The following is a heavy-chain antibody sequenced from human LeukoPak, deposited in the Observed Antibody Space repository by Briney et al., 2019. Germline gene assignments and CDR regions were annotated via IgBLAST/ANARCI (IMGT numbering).Heavy chain of an antibody. CDR1: GGSISSYY. D-gene: IGHD3-10*01. V-gene: IGHV4-59*08. CDR3: ARLMVRGVNNGNWFDP. CDR2: IYYSGST. Sequence: TSETLSLTCTVSGGSISSYYWSWIRQPAGKGLEWIGYIYYSGSTNYNPSLKSRVTISVDTSKNQFSLKLSSVTAADTAGYYCARLMVRGVNNGNWFDPWGQGTLVTVSS. J-gene: IGHJ5*02.